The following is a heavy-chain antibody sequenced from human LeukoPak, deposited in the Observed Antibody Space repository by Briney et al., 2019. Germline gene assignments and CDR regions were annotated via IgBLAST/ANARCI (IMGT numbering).Heavy chain of an antibody. V-gene: IGHV1-8*01. J-gene: IGHJ6*02. D-gene: IGHD3-10*01. CDR1: GYTFTSYD. CDR3: ARTYYYGSGSYFHYYGMDV. CDR2: MNPNSGNT. Sequence: ASVKVSCKASGYTFTSYDINWVRQATGQGLEWMGWMNPNSGNTGYAQKFQGRVTMTRNTSISTAYMELSSLRSEDTAVYYCARTYYYGSGSYFHYYGMDVWGQGTTVTVSS.